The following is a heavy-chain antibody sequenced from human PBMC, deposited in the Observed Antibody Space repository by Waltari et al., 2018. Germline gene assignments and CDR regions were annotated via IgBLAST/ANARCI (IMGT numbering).Heavy chain of an antibody. CDR2: INPDGRET. Sequence: DVKLVESGGGLVQPGESLRLSCAVSGLSISTNWMKWVRQAPGKGLQWVATINPDGRETWYVDSVKGRFTISRDSAKNSLYLQMNSLGVDDTAMYFCARDAAYSRFDSWGQGTQVTVSS. J-gene: IGHJ4*02. CDR1: GLSISTNW. V-gene: IGHV3-7*03. CDR3: ARDAAYSRFDS. D-gene: IGHD2-21*01.